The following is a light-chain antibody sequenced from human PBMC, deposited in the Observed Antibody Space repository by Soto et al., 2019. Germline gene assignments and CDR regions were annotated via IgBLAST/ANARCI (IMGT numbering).Light chain of an antibody. CDR3: QKYNSAPLT. CDR2: TAS. J-gene: IGKJ1*01. V-gene: IGKV1-27*01. Sequence: DIQMTQSPSSLSASVGDRVTITCRASQGIHNYLAWYQQRPGQVPKLLIYTASTLQSGVPSRFSGSRSGTDFTLTISSLQPEDVATYYCQKYNSAPLTFCQGTNVEIK. CDR1: QGIHNY.